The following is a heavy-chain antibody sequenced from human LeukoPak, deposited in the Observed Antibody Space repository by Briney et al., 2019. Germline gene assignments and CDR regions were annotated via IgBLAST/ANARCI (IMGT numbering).Heavy chain of an antibody. CDR3: ARAGGITMIREVKVLNAFDI. Sequence: GGFLRLSCVVSGFTVTGYSMHWVRQAPGTGLEWVAVMSYDGTNKYYADSVKGRFTISRDNSKNTLYLQMNNLRAQDTAVYYCARAGGITMIREVKVLNAFDIWGQGTMVTVSS. CDR2: MSYDGTNK. V-gene: IGHV3-30-3*01. J-gene: IGHJ3*02. CDR1: GFTVTGYS. D-gene: IGHD3-22*01.